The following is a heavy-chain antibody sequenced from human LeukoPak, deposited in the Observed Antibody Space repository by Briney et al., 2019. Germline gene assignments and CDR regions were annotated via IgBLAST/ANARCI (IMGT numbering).Heavy chain of an antibody. J-gene: IGHJ4*02. CDR1: GFTFGSYG. CDR3: AREYPPRYYYDSSGYLDY. D-gene: IGHD3-22*01. CDR2: VWYDGSNK. V-gene: IGHV3-33*01. Sequence: GRSLRLSCAASGFTFGSYGMHWVRQAPGMGLEWVAVVWYDGSNKYYADSVKGRFTISRDNSKNTLYLQMNSLRAEDTAVYYCAREYPPRYYYDSSGYLDYWGQGTLVTVSS.